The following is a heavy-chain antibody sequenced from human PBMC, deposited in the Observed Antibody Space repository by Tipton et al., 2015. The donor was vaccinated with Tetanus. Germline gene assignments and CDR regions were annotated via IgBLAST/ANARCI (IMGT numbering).Heavy chain of an antibody. J-gene: IGHJ6*02. CDR1: GYTFTSYG. V-gene: IGHV1-18*01. CDR2: ISAYNGNT. D-gene: IGHD6-13*01. CDR3: AREHGPYCSSRYYCCYGIDF. Sequence: QLVQSGAEVKKPGASVKVSCKASGYTFTSYGISWVRQAPGQGIEWMGWISAYNGNTNYAQKLQGRVTMTTDTSTSTAYMELRSLRSDDTAVYYCAREHGPYCSSRYYCCYGIDFWFQGPTVSVPS.